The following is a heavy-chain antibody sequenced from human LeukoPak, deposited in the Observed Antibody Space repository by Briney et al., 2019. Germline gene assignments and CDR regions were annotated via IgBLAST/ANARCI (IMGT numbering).Heavy chain of an antibody. D-gene: IGHD3-22*01. CDR3: ARHLYYLPHYYDSSGYHWFDP. V-gene: IGHV5-51*01. CDR2: IYPGDSYT. Sequence: GESLKISCKGSGYSFTRHWIGWVRQMPGKGLEWMGIIYPGDSYTNYSPSFQGHVTISADKSISTAYLQWSSLKASDTAMYYCARHLYYLPHYYDSSGYHWFDPWGQGTLVTVSS. J-gene: IGHJ5*02. CDR1: GYSFTRHW.